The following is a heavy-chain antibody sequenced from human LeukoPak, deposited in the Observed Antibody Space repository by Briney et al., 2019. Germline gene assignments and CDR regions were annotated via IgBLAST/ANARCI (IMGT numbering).Heavy chain of an antibody. CDR3: AKRGDYYDSSGYYYGAFDY. V-gene: IGHV3-30*02. J-gene: IGHJ4*02. Sequence: GGSLRLSCAASGFTFSSYGMHWVRQAPGKGLEWVAVIWYGGSNKYYADSVKGRFTISRDNSKNTLYLQMNSLRAEDTAVYYCAKRGDYYDSSGYYYGAFDYWGQGTLVTVSS. CDR1: GFTFSSYG. CDR2: IWYGGSNK. D-gene: IGHD3-22*01.